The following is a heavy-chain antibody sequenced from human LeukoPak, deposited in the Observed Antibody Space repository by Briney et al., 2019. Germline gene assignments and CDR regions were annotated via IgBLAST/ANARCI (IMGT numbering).Heavy chain of an antibody. CDR1: GFTFSSYS. CDR3: ARPDEQQLVRDAFDI. D-gene: IGHD6-13*01. J-gene: IGHJ3*02. CDR2: ISSGSNDI. Sequence: GSLRLSCAGSGFTFSSYSMNWVRQAPGKGLEWVSFISSGSNDIYYADSVKGRFTISRDNAKNSLYLQMNSLRAEDTAVYYCARPDEQQLVRDAFDIWGQGTMVTVSS. V-gene: IGHV3-21*01.